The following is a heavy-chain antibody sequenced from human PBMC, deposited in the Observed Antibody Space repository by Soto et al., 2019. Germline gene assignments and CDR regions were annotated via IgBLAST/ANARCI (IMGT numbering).Heavy chain of an antibody. D-gene: IGHD3-10*01. J-gene: IGHJ6*02. CDR2: IYPGDSDT. Sequence: GESLKISCKGSGYSFTSYWIGWVRQMPGKGLEWMGIIYPGDSDTRYSPSFQGQVTISADKSISTAYLQWSSLKASDTAMYYCARHGPTLWFGEFPKEVDVWGQGTTVTVSS. CDR1: GYSFTSYW. V-gene: IGHV5-51*01. CDR3: ARHGPTLWFGEFPKEVDV.